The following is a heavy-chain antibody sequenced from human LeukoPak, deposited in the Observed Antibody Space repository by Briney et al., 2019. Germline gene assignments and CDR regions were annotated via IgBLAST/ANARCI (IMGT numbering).Heavy chain of an antibody. V-gene: IGHV3-23*01. J-gene: IGHJ4*02. CDR3: AKSYGDYTLFDY. CDR1: GFTFSSYA. CDR2: ISGSGGST. Sequence: GGSLRLSCAASGFTFSSYAMSWVRQAPGKGLEWVPVISGSGGSTYYADSVKGRFSISRDNSKNTLYLQMNSLRAEDTAVYYCAKSYGDYTLFDYWGQGTLVAVSS. D-gene: IGHD4-17*01.